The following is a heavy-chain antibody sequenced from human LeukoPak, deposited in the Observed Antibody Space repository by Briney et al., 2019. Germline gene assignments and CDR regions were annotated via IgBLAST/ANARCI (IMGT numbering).Heavy chain of an antibody. D-gene: IGHD3-10*01. Sequence: ASVKVSCKASGGTFSSYAISWVRQAPGQGLEWMGGIIPIFGTANYAQKFQGRVTITTDESTSTAYMELSSLRSEDTAVYYCARNHYGSGGTIDYWGQGTLVTVSS. V-gene: IGHV1-69*05. CDR2: IIPIFGTA. CDR1: GGTFSSYA. J-gene: IGHJ4*02. CDR3: ARNHYGSGGTIDY.